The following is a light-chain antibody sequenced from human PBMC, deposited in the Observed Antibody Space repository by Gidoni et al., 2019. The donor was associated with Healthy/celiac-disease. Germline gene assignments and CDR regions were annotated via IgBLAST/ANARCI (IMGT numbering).Light chain of an antibody. CDR2: LGS. CDR1: QSLLHSNGYNY. Sequence: DSVMTQSPLSLPVTPGEPASISCRSSQSLLHSNGYNYLDWYLQKPGQSPQLLIYLGSNRASGVPDRFSGSGSGTDFTLKISRVEAEDVGVYYCMQALQTPPYTFXQXTKLXIK. J-gene: IGKJ2*01. CDR3: MQALQTPPYT. V-gene: IGKV2-28*01.